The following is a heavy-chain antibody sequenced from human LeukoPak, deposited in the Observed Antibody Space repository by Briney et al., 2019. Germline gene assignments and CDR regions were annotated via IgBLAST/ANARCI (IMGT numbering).Heavy chain of an antibody. Sequence: SETLSLTCAVYGGSFSGYYWSWIRQPPGKGLEWIGEINHSGSTNYNPSLKNRVTISVDTSKNQFSLKLSSVTAADTAVYYCASSVGNTAIDYWGQGTLVTVSS. CDR2: INHSGST. CDR3: ASSVGNTAIDY. V-gene: IGHV4-34*01. J-gene: IGHJ4*02. D-gene: IGHD5-18*01. CDR1: GGSFSGYY.